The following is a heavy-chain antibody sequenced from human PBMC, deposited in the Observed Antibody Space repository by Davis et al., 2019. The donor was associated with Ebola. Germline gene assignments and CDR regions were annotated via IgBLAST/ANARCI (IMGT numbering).Heavy chain of an antibody. J-gene: IGHJ5*02. CDR3: ARSRLAAAGTNWFDP. CDR2: IQNDGSTI. V-gene: IGHV3-74*03. Sequence: HTGGSLRLSCTASGFTFSSYWMHWVRQAPGKGLVWVSRIQNDGSTITYADSVKGRFTISRDNAKNTLYLQMNSLRAEDTAVYYCARSRLAAAGTNWFDPWGQGTLVTVSS. D-gene: IGHD6-13*01. CDR1: GFTFSSYW.